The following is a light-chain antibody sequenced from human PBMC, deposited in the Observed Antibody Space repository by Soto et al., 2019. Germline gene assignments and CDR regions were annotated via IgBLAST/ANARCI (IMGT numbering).Light chain of an antibody. V-gene: IGLV2-11*01. CDR1: SRGVGGYNY. CDR3: CSYAGSPWV. CDR2: DVS. Sequence: QYALTQPRSVSGSPGQSVTISCTGTSRGVGGYNYVSWYQHHPGKAPKLMIYDVSKRPSGVPDRFSGSKSGNTASLTISGLQAEDAADYYCCSYAGSPWVFGGGTKLTVL. J-gene: IGLJ3*02.